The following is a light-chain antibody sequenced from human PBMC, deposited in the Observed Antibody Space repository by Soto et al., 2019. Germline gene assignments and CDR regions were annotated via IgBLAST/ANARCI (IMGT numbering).Light chain of an antibody. Sequence: DIQMTQSPSTLPASVGDRVTITCRASQSISSWLAWYQQKPGKAPKLLIYKASSLESGVPSRFSGSGSGTEFTLTISRLQPDDFATYYCQQYNSYPSFGGGTKVEIK. J-gene: IGKJ4*01. CDR1: QSISSW. CDR3: QQYNSYPS. V-gene: IGKV1-5*03. CDR2: KAS.